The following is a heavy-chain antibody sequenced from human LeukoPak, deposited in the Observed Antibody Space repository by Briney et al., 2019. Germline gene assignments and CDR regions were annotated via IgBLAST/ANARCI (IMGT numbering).Heavy chain of an antibody. CDR3: ARDFRVWFGEDYFDY. V-gene: IGHV1-2*02. Sequence: ASVKVSCKASGYTFTGYYMHWVRQAPGQGLEWMGWTNPNSGGTNYAQKFQGRVTMTRDTSISTAYMELSRLRSDDTAVYYCARDFRVWFGEDYFDYWGQGTLVTVSS. D-gene: IGHD3-10*01. CDR2: TNPNSGGT. J-gene: IGHJ4*02. CDR1: GYTFTGYY.